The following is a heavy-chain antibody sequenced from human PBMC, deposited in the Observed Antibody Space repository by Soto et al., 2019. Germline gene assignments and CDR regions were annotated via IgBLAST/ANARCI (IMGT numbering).Heavy chain of an antibody. CDR1: GFTFSNVW. J-gene: IGHJ6*02. CDR2: IKSKTDGGTT. Sequence: GGSLRLSCAASGFTFSNVWMSWVRQAPGKGLEWVGRIKSKTDGGTTDYAAPVKGRFTISRDDSKNTLYLQMNSLKTEDTAVYYCTTGRAYCSSTSCYTTYYGMDVWGQGTTVTVSS. CDR3: TTGRAYCSSTSCYTTYYGMDV. D-gene: IGHD2-2*02. V-gene: IGHV3-15*01.